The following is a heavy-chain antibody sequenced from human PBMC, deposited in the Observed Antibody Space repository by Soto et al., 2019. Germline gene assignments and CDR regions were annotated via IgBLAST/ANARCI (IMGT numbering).Heavy chain of an antibody. J-gene: IGHJ5*02. V-gene: IGHV5-51*01. CDR1: GYSFSDYW. D-gene: IGHD3-10*01. CDR2: IYPGDSDI. CDR3: ARQYGSFVGH. Sequence: PGESLKISCKGSGYSFSDYWIGWARLMPGKGLEWMGLIYPGDSDIRYSPSFQGQVTISADNSIGTAYLQWSYLKASDTAMYYCARQYGSFVGHWGQGTQVTVSS.